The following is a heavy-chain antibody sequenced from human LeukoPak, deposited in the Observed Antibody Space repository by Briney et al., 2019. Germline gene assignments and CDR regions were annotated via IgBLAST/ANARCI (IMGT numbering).Heavy chain of an antibody. CDR2: IIPILGIA. CDR1: GYTFTNYY. J-gene: IGHJ3*02. D-gene: IGHD2-8*01. Sequence: VASVKVSCKASGYTFTNYYMHWVRQAPGEGLEWMGRIIPILGIANYAQKFQGRVTITADKSTSTAYMELSSLRSEDTAVYYCATDGGVGEAFDIWGQGTMVTVSS. V-gene: IGHV1-69*02. CDR3: ATDGGVGEAFDI.